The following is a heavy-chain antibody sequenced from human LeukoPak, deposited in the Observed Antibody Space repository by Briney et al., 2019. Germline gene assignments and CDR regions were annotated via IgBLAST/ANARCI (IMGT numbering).Heavy chain of an antibody. D-gene: IGHD3-10*01. CDR3: ARVKEAGMVHYFDY. V-gene: IGHV4-34*01. J-gene: IGHJ4*02. CDR2: INRSGST. Sequence: SETLSLTCAVYGGSFSGYYWSWIRQPPGKGLEWIGEINRSGSTNYNPSLKSRVTISVDTSKNQFSLKLSSVTAADTAVYYCARVKEAGMVHYFDYWGQGTLVTVSS. CDR1: GGSFSGYY.